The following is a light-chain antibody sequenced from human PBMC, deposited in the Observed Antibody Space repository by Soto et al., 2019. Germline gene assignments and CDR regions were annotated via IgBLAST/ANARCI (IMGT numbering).Light chain of an antibody. CDR3: QQYGDSPLT. Sequence: EIVLTQSPGTLSLSPGVRATLSCRASQSVSSDYLAWYQQKPGQAPRLLIYGASSRDTGIPDRFSGSGSGTDFTLTISRLESEDFALYYCQQYGDSPLTFGGGTKVEIK. J-gene: IGKJ4*01. V-gene: IGKV3-20*01. CDR1: QSVSSDY. CDR2: GAS.